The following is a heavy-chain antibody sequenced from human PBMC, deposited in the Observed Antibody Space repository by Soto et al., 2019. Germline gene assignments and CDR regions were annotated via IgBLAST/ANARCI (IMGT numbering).Heavy chain of an antibody. CDR3: AKNWHWGSLVH. CDR1: GGSIISNSYY. CDR2: IFHSGST. Sequence: SETLSLTCTVSGGSIISNSYYWGWIRQPPGKGLEWIGSIFHSGSTYYNPSLKSRVTMSVDTSKNQFSLSLASVTAADTAVYYCAKNWHWGSLVHWGQGTLVTVSS. J-gene: IGHJ4*02. D-gene: IGHD7-27*01. V-gene: IGHV4-39*01.